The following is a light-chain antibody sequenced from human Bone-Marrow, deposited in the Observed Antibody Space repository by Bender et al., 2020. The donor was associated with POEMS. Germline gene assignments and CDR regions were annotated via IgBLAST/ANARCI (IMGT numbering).Light chain of an antibody. V-gene: IGLV2-8*01. CDR1: SSDVGGYDY. CDR3: AVWDDSLNGWV. CDR2: EVN. Sequence: QSALTQPPSASGSPGQSVTISCTGTSSDVGGYDYVSWYQHHPGKAPTLMIYEVNKRPSGVPDRFSGSKSGTSASLAISGLRSEDEADYYCAVWDDSLNGWVFGGGTKLTVL. J-gene: IGLJ3*02.